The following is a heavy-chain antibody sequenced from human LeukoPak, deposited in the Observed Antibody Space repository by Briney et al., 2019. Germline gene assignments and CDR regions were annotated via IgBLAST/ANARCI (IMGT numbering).Heavy chain of an antibody. CDR2: IWYDGSNK. V-gene: IGHV3-33*01. Sequence: PGRSLRLSCAASGFTFSSYGMHWVRQAPGKGLEWVAVIWYDGSNKYYADSVKGRFTISRDHSKNTLYLQMNSLRAEDTAVYYCAREMTTVVLDAFDIWGQGTMVTVSS. D-gene: IGHD4-23*01. CDR1: GFTFSSYG. J-gene: IGHJ3*02. CDR3: AREMTTVVLDAFDI.